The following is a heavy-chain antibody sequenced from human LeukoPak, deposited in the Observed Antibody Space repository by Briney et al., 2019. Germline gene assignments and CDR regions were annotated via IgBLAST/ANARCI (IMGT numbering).Heavy chain of an antibody. D-gene: IGHD3-3*01. V-gene: IGHV4-39*07. Sequence: SETLSLTCTVSGGSIRSSYYYWGWIRQPPGKGLEWIGSIYDSGSTYYNPSLKSRVTISVDTSKNQFSLKLSSVTAADTAVYYCARGEIGDFWSGYLAYWGQGTLVTVSS. J-gene: IGHJ4*02. CDR2: IYDSGST. CDR1: GGSIRSSYYY. CDR3: ARGEIGDFWSGYLAY.